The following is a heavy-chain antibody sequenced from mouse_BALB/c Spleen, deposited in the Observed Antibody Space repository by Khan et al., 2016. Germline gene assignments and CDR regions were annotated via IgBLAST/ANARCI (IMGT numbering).Heavy chain of an antibody. V-gene: IGHV1-69*02. CDR2: IYPSDIYT. D-gene: IGHD2-4*01. Sequence: QVQLQQSGAELVRPGASVKLSCKASDYTFTSYWINWMKQRPGQGLEWIGNIYPSDIYTNYNQKFKDKATLTVDKSSSTAYMQLSSPTSEDSAIYYCTRGESTMIRGFAYWGQGTLVTVSA. J-gene: IGHJ3*01. CDR3: TRGESTMIRGFAY. CDR1: DYTFTSYW.